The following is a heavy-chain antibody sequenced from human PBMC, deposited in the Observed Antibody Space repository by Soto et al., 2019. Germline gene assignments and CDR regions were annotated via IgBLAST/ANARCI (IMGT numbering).Heavy chain of an antibody. CDR3: AHGFGDSGYDDGGFDY. D-gene: IGHD5-12*01. CDR1: GFSLSTDGVG. Sequence: QITLKESGPTLVKPTQTLTLTCTFSGFSLSTDGVGVGWIRQPPGKALEWLALIYWDDDKRYSPSLKGRLRITKDTSKHQVVLTMTNMYPADTGTYYCAHGFGDSGYDDGGFDYWGQGTLVTVSS. J-gene: IGHJ4*02. V-gene: IGHV2-5*02. CDR2: IYWDDDK.